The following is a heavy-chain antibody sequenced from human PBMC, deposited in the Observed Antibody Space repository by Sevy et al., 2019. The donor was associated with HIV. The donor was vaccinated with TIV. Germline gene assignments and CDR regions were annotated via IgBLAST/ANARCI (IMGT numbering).Heavy chain of an antibody. CDR1: GFTFSSYA. CDR2: ISGSGGST. D-gene: IGHD3-10*01. CDR3: SGYYGSGSPRGNAFDI. J-gene: IGHJ3*02. Sequence: GGSLRLSCAASGFTFSSYAMSWVRQAPGKGLEWVSAISGSGGSTYYADSVKGRFTISRHNSKNTLYLQMNSLRAEDTAVYYCSGYYGSGSPRGNAFDIWGQGTMVTVSS. V-gene: IGHV3-23*01.